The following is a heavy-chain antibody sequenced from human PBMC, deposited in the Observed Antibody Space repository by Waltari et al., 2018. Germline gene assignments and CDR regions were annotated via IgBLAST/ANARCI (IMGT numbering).Heavy chain of an antibody. Sequence: AEVKKPGASVKVSCKASGYTFTSYAMHWVRQAPGQRLEWMGWINAGNGNTKYSQKFQGRVTITRDTSASTAYMELSSLRSEDPAVYYCARALTPCSGGSCYSGTTPFDPWGQGTLVTVSS. CDR3: ARALTPCSGGSCYSGTTPFDP. CDR1: GYTFTSYA. J-gene: IGHJ5*02. D-gene: IGHD2-15*01. V-gene: IGHV1-3*01. CDR2: INAGNGNT.